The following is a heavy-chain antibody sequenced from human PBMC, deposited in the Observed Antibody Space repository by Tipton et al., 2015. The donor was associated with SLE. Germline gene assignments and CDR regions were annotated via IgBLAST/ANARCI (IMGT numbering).Heavy chain of an antibody. CDR3: ARHKRLVVVITPYDAFDI. V-gene: IGHV4-39*01. CDR2: IYYSGTT. J-gene: IGHJ3*02. D-gene: IGHD2-21*01. Sequence: TLSLTCSVSGGSISSSSYYWGWIRQPPGKGLEWIGSIYYSGTTYYNPSLKSRVSIFVDMSKNQFSLMLSSVTAADTAVYYCARHKRLVVVITPYDAFDIWGQGTMVTVSS. CDR1: GGSISSSSYY.